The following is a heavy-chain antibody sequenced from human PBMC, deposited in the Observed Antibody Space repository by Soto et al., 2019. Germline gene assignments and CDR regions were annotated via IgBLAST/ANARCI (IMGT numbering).Heavy chain of an antibody. Sequence: SETLSLTCNMSGDSYSISTYSCSWIRQPPGKALQLIGFIYQSGVTSYNPSLASRVSISLDRSNNQCSLKLKSVTAADTAVYFCAGMPYTSGLRFDPWGPGTLVTVSS. J-gene: IGHJ5*02. V-gene: IGHV4-30-2*01. CDR1: GDSYSISTYS. D-gene: IGHD6-19*01. CDR3: AGMPYTSGLRFDP. CDR2: IYQSGVT.